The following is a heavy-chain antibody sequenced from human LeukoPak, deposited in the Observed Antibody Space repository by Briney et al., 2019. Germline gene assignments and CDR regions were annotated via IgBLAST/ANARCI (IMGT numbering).Heavy chain of an antibody. V-gene: IGHV3-30*02. J-gene: IGHJ4*02. Sequence: PGGSLRLSCAASGFTFSSYGMHWVRQAPGKGLEWVAFIRYDGSNKYYADSVKGRFTISRDNSKNTLYLQMNSLRAEDTAVYYCAKGIRSDYYGSSPHFDYWGQGTLVTVSS. CDR1: GFTFSSYG. CDR2: IRYDGSNK. D-gene: IGHD3-10*01. CDR3: AKGIRSDYYGSSPHFDY.